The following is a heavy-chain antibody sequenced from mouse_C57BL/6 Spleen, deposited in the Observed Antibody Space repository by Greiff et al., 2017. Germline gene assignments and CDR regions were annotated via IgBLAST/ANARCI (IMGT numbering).Heavy chain of an antibody. CDR1: GFTFSSYA. D-gene: IGHD2-5*01. J-gene: IGHJ2*01. CDR3: ARGGLYYSNPYYFDY. Sequence: EVHLVESGGGLVKPGGSLKLSCAASGFTFSSYAMSWVRQTPEKRLEWVATISDGGSYTYYPDNVKGRFTISRDNAKNNLYLQMSHLKSEDTAMYYCARGGLYYSNPYYFDYWGQGTTLTVSS. V-gene: IGHV5-4*01. CDR2: ISDGGSYT.